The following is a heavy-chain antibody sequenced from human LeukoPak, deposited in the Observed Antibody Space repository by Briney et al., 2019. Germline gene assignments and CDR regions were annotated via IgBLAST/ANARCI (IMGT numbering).Heavy chain of an antibody. CDR3: ARVYYDFWSGSEHDASDI. D-gene: IGHD3-3*01. V-gene: IGHV4-61*02. CDR1: GGSISSGSYY. CDR2: IYTSGST. Sequence: SETLSLTCTVSGGSISSGSYYWSWIRQPAGKGLEWTGRIYTSGSTNYNPSLKSRVTISVDTSKNQFSLKLSSVTAADTAVYYCARVYYDFWSGSEHDASDIWGQGTMATVSS. J-gene: IGHJ3*02.